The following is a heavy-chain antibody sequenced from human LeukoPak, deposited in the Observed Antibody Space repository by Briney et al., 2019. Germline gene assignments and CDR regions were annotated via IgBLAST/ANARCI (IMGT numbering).Heavy chain of an antibody. CDR3: ARDRAAAGLFDN. CDR1: GFTFSSYW. V-gene: IGHV3-7*01. CDR2: IKEDGGEQ. D-gene: IGHD6-25*01. Sequence: GGSLRLSCAASGFTFSSYWMTWVRQTPGKGLEWVANIKEDGGEQNYVDSVEGRFTISRDNTKNSVFLQMNSLRAEDTAVYYCARDRAAAGLFDNWGQGTLVTVSS. J-gene: IGHJ4*02.